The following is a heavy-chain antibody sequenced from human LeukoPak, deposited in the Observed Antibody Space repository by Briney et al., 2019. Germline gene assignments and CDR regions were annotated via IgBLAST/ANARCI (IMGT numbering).Heavy chain of an antibody. J-gene: IGHJ4*02. CDR3: AREGLRLAGFDY. CDR2: LNPSGGST. Sequence: ASVKVYCKASGYTFTSYYMHWVRQAPGQGLEWMGILNPSGGSTSYAQKFQGRVTMTRDTSTSTVYMELSSLRSEDTAVYYCAREGLRLAGFDYWGQGTLVTVSS. CDR1: GYTFTSYY. V-gene: IGHV1-46*01. D-gene: IGHD6-19*01.